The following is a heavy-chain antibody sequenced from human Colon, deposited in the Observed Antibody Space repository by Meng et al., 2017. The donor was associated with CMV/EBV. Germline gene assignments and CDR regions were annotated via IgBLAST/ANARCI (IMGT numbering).Heavy chain of an antibody. Sequence: GESLKISCAASGFTFSRNGMHWVRQAPGKGLEWVSSISGSATTTYYADSVKGRFSISRDNSKSTLSLQMNSLRAEDTAVYYCAKGLFAAGSLVYFDFWGQGTLVTVSS. CDR1: GFTFSRNG. V-gene: IGHV3-23*01. D-gene: IGHD6-19*01. J-gene: IGHJ4*02. CDR3: AKGLFAAGSLVYFDF. CDR2: ISGSATTT.